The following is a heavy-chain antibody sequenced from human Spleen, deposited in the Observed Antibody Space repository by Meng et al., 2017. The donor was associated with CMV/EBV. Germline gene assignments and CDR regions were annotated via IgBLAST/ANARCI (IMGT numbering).Heavy chain of an antibody. Sequence: LSLTCAASGFTFSSYDMHWVRQATGKGLEWVSAIGTAGDTYYPGSVKGRFTISRENAKNSLYLQMNSLRAGDTAVYYCARDHFGVVPYYWGQGTLVTVSS. J-gene: IGHJ4*02. CDR3: ARDHFGVVPYY. CDR1: GFTFSSYD. D-gene: IGHD3-3*01. V-gene: IGHV3-13*01. CDR2: IGTAGDT.